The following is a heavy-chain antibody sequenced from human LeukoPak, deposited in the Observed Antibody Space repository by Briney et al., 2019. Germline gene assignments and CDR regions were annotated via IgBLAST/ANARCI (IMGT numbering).Heavy chain of an antibody. D-gene: IGHD1-1*01. CDR1: GYTFTIYA. CDR3: ARYTSGFDY. Sequence: ASVKVSCKASGYTFTIYAMHWVRQAPGQRLEWMGWISAGNGNTKYSQKFQGRVTITRDTSASTAYMELSSLRSEDTAVYYCARYTSGFDYWGQGTLVTVSS. CDR2: ISAGNGNT. J-gene: IGHJ4*02. V-gene: IGHV1-3*01.